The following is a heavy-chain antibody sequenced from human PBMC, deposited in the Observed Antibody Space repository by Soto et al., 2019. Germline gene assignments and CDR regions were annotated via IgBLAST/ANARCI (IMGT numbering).Heavy chain of an antibody. CDR1: GGTFSSYT. V-gene: IGHV1-69*02. CDR3: ARAAGTGRSFDY. D-gene: IGHD6-13*01. J-gene: IGHJ4*02. Sequence: RASVKVSCKASGGTFSSYTISWVRQAPGQGLEWMGRIIPILGIANYAQKFQGRVTIAADKSTSTAYMELSSLRSEDTAVYYCARAAGTGRSFDYWGQGTLVTVSS. CDR2: IIPILGIA.